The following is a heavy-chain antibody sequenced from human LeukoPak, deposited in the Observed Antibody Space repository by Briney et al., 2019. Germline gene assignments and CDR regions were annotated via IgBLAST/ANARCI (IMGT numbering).Heavy chain of an antibody. CDR1: GFTFSSYE. CDR3: ARWGGQAFDI. Sequence: TGGSLRLSCAASGFTFSSYEMNWVRQAPGKGLDWVSYITGSSSTTYYADSVKGRFTISRDNAQNSLYLQMNSLRAEDTAVYYCARWGGQAFDIWGQGTLVTVSS. V-gene: IGHV3-48*03. J-gene: IGHJ3*02. CDR2: ITGSSSTT. D-gene: IGHD3-16*01.